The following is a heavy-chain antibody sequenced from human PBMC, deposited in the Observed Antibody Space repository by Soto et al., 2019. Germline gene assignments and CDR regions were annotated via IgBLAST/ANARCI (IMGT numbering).Heavy chain of an antibody. CDR3: ASGIQLRLRRINIGYSG. V-gene: IGHV1-69*12. Sequence: QVQLVQSGAEVKKPESSVKVSCKAPGGTFSTYAISWVRQAPGQGLEWMGGIIPMFGTANYAQRFPDRVTITADESTNTVYMELSSLRSEDTAVYFCASGIQLRLRRINIGYSGWGQGTLVTVSS. J-gene: IGHJ4*02. D-gene: IGHD6-25*01. CDR1: GGTFSTYA. CDR2: IIPMFGTA.